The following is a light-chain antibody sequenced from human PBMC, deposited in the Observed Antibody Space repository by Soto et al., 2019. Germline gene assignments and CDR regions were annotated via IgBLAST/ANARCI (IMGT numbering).Light chain of an antibody. CDR1: QGISNW. CDR2: ARS. V-gene: IGKV1-12*01. CDR3: QQTNSFPLT. J-gene: IGKJ3*01. Sequence: DIQMTQSPSSVSASVGYSVTITCRASQGISNWLASYQQKPGKDRTLMIYARSSMQSGVTSTFVGSGSGTEFPLTTSSLQPEAFATYYCQQTNSFPLTFGTGTKVDIQ.